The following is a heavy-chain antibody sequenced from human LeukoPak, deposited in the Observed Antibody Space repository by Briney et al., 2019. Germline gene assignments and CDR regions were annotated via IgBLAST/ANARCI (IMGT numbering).Heavy chain of an antibody. D-gene: IGHD3-10*01. CDR3: AKDMALWFGELDRDYYYYGMDV. CDR1: GFTFDDYA. CDR2: ISWNSGSI. J-gene: IGHJ6*02. V-gene: IGHV3-9*01. Sequence: QPGRSLRLSCAASGFTFDDYAMHWVRQAPGKGLEWGSGISWNSGSIGYADSVKGRFTISRDNAKSSLYLQMNSLSPEDTALYYCAKDMALWFGELDRDYYYYGMDVWGQGTPVTVSS.